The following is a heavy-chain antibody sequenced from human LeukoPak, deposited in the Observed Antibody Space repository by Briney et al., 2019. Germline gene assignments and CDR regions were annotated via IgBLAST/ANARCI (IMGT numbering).Heavy chain of an antibody. D-gene: IGHD3-10*01. CDR2: ISYDGSNK. J-gene: IGHJ6*03. CDR1: GFNFSSYS. CDR3: ARGPRDYYYYYMDV. V-gene: IGHV3-30-3*01. Sequence: GGSLRLSCAASGFNFSSYSIHWVRQAPGKGLEWVAVISYDGSNKYYADSVKGRFTISRDNSKNTLYLQMNSLRAEDTAVYYCARGPRDYYYYYMDVWGKGTTVTVSS.